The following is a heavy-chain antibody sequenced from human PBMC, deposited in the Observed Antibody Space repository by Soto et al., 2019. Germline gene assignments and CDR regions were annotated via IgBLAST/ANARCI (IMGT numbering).Heavy chain of an antibody. J-gene: IGHJ4*02. Sequence: PGGSLRLSCAASGFTFSSYGMHWVRQAPGKGLEWVAVIWYDGSNKYYADSVKGRFTISRDNSKNTLYLQMNSLRAEDTAVYYCVRDGYCSGGSCYSVSVFDYWGQGTLVTVSS. D-gene: IGHD2-15*01. V-gene: IGHV3-33*01. CDR3: VRDGYCSGGSCYSVSVFDY. CDR2: IWYDGSNK. CDR1: GFTFSSYG.